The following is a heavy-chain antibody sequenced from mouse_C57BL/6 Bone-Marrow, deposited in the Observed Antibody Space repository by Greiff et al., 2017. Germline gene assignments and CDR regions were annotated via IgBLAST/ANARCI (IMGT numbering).Heavy chain of an antibody. J-gene: IGHJ3*01. Sequence: QVQLQQPGAELVKPGASVKMSCKASGYTFTSYWITWVKQRPGQGLEWIGDIYPGSGSTNYNEKFKSKATLTVDTSSSTAYMQLSSLTSEDSAVYYCAPHYYGSRAWFAYWGQGTLVTVSA. V-gene: IGHV1-55*01. CDR1: GYTFTSYW. D-gene: IGHD1-1*01. CDR3: APHYYGSRAWFAY. CDR2: IYPGSGST.